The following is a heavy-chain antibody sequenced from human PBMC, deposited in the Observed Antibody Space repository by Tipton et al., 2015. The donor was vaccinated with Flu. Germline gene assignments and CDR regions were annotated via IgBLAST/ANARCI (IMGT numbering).Heavy chain of an antibody. V-gene: IGHV4-39*07. J-gene: IGHJ5*01. CDR3: ARRDYSNYVSEPKNWFDS. Sequence: TLSLTCSVSGDSIRSSNYYWGWIRQPPGKGLEWIGNIFHSGNTYRNPSLKSRVTLSVDTSKNHFSLKLSSVTAADTAVYYCARRDYSNYVSEPKNWFDSWGQGALVIVSS. CDR1: GDSIRSSNYY. CDR2: IFHSGNT. D-gene: IGHD4-11*01.